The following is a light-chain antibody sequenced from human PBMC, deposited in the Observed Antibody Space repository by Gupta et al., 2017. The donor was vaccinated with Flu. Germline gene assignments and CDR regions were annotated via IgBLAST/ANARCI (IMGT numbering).Light chain of an antibody. J-gene: IGKJ2*01. V-gene: IGKV1-33*01. Sequence: ASTWQTGVPSRFSGSGYGTDFTLTISSLQHEDIASYYCQHFENYPMSTFGQGTKMEIK. CDR3: QHFENYPMST. CDR2: AS.